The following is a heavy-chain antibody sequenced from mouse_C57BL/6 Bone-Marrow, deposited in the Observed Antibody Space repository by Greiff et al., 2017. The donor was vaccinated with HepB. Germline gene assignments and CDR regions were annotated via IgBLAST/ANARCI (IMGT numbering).Heavy chain of an antibody. V-gene: IGHV7-1*01. J-gene: IGHJ4*01. Sequence: EVQLVESGGGLVQSGRSLRLSCATSGFTFSDFYMEWVRQAPGKGLEWIAASRNKANDYTTEYSASVTGRFIVSRDTSQSILYLQMNALRAEDTAIYYCARDSYDAMDYWGQGTSVTVSS. CDR2: SRNKANDYTT. CDR3: ARDSYDAMDY. CDR1: GFTFSDFY.